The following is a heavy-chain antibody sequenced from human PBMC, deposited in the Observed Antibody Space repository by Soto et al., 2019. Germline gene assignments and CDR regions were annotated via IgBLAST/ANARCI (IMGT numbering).Heavy chain of an antibody. V-gene: IGHV3-23*01. CDR3: VRGPSHGAFDI. Sequence: PVVPMRLSRVVSDFTFSSYSMSWVRQAPGKEQEWVSTISSSGSNTYYADSVKGRFTISRDNARNTVYLQVSSLRPEDTAVYHCVRGPSHGAFDIWGQGTLVTVSS. CDR2: ISSSGSNT. CDR1: DFTFSSYS. J-gene: IGHJ3*02.